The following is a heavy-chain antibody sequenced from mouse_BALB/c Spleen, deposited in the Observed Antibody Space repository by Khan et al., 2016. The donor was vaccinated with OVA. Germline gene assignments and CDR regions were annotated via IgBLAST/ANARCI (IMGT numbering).Heavy chain of an antibody. J-gene: IGHJ3*01. V-gene: IGHV5-6*01. CDR1: GFTFSTYG. CDR3: ARLAYYYDSEGFAY. Sequence: EVQRVESGGDVVKPGGSLKLSCAASGFTFSTYGMSWVRQTPDKRLEWVATVSTGGHYTYYPDTVKGRFTISRDNAKNTLYLQMRSLKSEDTAMFYCARLAYYYDSEGFAYWGQGTRVTVSA. D-gene: IGHD1-1*01. CDR2: VSTGGHYT.